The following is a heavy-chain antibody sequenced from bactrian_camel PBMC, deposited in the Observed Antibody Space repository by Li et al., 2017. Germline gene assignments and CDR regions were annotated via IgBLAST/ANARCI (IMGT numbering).Heavy chain of an antibody. J-gene: IGHJ6*01. CDR2: IGYDGST. V-gene: IGHV3S53*01. CDR3: AADGVGWVIPQVLGY. D-gene: IGHD5*01. Sequence: HVQLVESGGGSVQAGGSLRLSCTASTYTVRGNHMAWFRRAPGKEREGVASIGYDGSTTYADSVKGRFTISRDKAKNTLYLQMNSLKTEDTAVYYCAADGVGWVIPQVLGYWGRGTQVTVS. CDR1: TYTVRGNH.